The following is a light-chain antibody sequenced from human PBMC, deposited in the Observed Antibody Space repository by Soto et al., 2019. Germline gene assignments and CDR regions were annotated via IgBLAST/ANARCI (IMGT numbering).Light chain of an antibody. Sequence: QSVLTQPASVSGSPGQSIAISCTGTSSDVGVYKYVSWYQHHPGKAPKLIIYDVSARPSGVSDRFSGSKSGNTASLTISGLQGEDEADYYCSSNITTSTVIFGGGTKLTVL. V-gene: IGLV2-14*01. J-gene: IGLJ2*01. CDR1: SSDVGVYKY. CDR2: DVS. CDR3: SSNITTSTVI.